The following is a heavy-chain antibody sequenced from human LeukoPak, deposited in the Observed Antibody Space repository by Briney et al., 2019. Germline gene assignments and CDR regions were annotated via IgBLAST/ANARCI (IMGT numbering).Heavy chain of an antibody. CDR2: ISVDGGRT. CDR3: ARDNLGVFDY. J-gene: IGHJ4*02. CDR1: GFSFSTYT. Sequence: GGSLRLSCATSGFSFSTYTMSWVRQAPGKGLEWISSISVDGGRTTYADSVQGRFTISRDNSKNTLYLQMNSLRAEDTAVYYCARDNLGVFDYWGQGTLVTVSS. V-gene: IGHV3-23*01.